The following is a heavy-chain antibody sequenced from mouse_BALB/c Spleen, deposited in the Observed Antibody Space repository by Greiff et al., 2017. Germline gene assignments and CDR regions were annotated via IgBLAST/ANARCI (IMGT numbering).Heavy chain of an antibody. V-gene: IGHV1-7*01. CDR2: INPSTGYT. D-gene: IGHD1-1*01. Sequence: QVQLQQSGAELAKPGASVKMSCKASGYTFTSYWMHWVKQRPGKGLEWIGYINPSTGYTEYNQKFKDKATLTADKSSSTAYMQLSSLTSEDSAVYYCARFYYGSAMDYWGQGTSVTVSS. CDR1: GYTFTSYW. J-gene: IGHJ4*01. CDR3: ARFYYGSAMDY.